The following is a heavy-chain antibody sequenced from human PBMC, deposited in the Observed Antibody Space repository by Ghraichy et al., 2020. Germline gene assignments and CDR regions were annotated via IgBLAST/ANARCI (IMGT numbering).Heavy chain of an antibody. V-gene: IGHV3-33*08. CDR1: GFTFSNYA. D-gene: IGHD1-14*01. Sequence: GGSLRLSCAASGFTFSNYAIHWVRQAPGKGLEWVAVISYDGADERYADSVKGRLTMSRDNAKNTVYLQMISLTVEDTAFYYCVRSYKDGLRHFDYWGQGTLVTVSS. CDR3: VRSYKDGLRHFDY. J-gene: IGHJ4*02. CDR2: ISYDGADE.